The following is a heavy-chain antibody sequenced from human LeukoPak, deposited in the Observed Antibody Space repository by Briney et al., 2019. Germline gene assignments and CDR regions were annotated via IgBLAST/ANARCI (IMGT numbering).Heavy chain of an antibody. Sequence: SETLSLTCTVSGGSISSYYWSWIRQPPGKGLEWIGYIYNSGSTDYNPSLKSRVTMSIDTSKNQFSLNLISVTAADTAVYYCARDSGTTGEVKFDPWGQGTLVTVSS. D-gene: IGHD3-10*01. CDR1: GGSISSYY. CDR2: IYNSGST. V-gene: IGHV4-59*12. CDR3: ARDSGTTGEVKFDP. J-gene: IGHJ5*02.